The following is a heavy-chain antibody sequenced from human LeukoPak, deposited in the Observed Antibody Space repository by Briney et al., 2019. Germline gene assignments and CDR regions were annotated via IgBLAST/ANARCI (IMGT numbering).Heavy chain of an antibody. Sequence: ASVKVSCKASGYTFINYNIHWVRQAPGQGLEWMGIIIPSGGSTIYAQKSRGRVTMTRDTSTSTVYMELSSLRPEDTAVYYCARDIRSGYYYFDYWGQGTLVTVSS. V-gene: IGHV1-46*01. CDR1: GYTFINYN. D-gene: IGHD5-12*01. CDR2: IIPSGGST. CDR3: ARDIRSGYYYFDY. J-gene: IGHJ4*02.